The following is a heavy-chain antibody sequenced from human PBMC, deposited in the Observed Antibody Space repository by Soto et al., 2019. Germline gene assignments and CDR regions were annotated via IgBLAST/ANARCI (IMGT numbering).Heavy chain of an antibody. V-gene: IGHV4-30-2*01. Sequence: SETLSLTCAVSGGSISSSGYSWSWIRQPPGKGLEWIGYIYHSGSTYYNPSLKSRVTISVDRSKNQFSLKLGSVTAADTAVYYCASSSVTIFGVVNWFDPWGQGTLVTVSS. J-gene: IGHJ5*02. CDR1: GGSISSSGYS. CDR3: ASSSVTIFGVVNWFDP. CDR2: IYHSGST. D-gene: IGHD3-3*01.